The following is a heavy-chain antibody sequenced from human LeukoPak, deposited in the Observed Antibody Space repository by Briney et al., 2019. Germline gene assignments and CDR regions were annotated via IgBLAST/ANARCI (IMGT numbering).Heavy chain of an antibody. V-gene: IGHV3-48*03. Sequence: GGSLRLSCAVSGFTFSSYEMNWVRQAPGKGLEWVSYISSSGSTIYYADSAKGRFTISRDNAKNSLYLQMNSLRAEDTAVYYCARDDPYYEILTGYYRGYYFDYWGQGTLVTVSS. D-gene: IGHD3-9*01. J-gene: IGHJ4*02. CDR2: ISSSGSTI. CDR1: GFTFSSYE. CDR3: ARDDPYYEILTGYYRGYYFDY.